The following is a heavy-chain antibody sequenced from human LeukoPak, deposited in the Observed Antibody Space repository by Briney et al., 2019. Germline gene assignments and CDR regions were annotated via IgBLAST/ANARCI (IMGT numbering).Heavy chain of an antibody. CDR3: ARDTWEEGAFDI. CDR1: GGSISSSSYY. J-gene: IGHJ3*02. CDR2: IYYSGST. V-gene: IGHV4-39*07. Sequence: NPSETLSLTCTVSGGSISSSSYYWGWIRQPPGKGLEWIGSIYYSGSTYYNPSLKSRVTISVDTSKNQFSLKLSSVTAADTAVYYCARDTWEEGAFDIWGQGTMVTVSS. D-gene: IGHD1-26*01.